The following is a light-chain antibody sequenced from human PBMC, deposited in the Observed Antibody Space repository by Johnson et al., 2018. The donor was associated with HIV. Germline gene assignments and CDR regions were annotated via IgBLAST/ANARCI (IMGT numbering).Light chain of an antibody. CDR1: SSNIGNNY. Sequence: QSVLTQPPSVSAAPGQKVTFSCSGSSSNIGNNYVSWYQQFPGTAPKLVIYDNNNRPSGIPDRFSGSKSGTSATLGITGLQTGDEADYYCGTWDSSLSAGGANYVFGTGTKVTVL. J-gene: IGLJ1*01. CDR3: GTWDSSLSAGGANYV. V-gene: IGLV1-51*01. CDR2: DNN.